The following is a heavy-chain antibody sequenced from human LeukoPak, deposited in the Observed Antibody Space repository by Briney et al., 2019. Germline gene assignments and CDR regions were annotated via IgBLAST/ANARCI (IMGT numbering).Heavy chain of an antibody. Sequence: ASVKVSCKTSGYTFNSYGVSWVPQAPGQGPEWMGWISAYNGNTNYAKKLQGRLTLTTDTSTSTVYMELRSLRSDDTAIYYCWSPRGSPSTYDFWSGYCNYFDPWLEGTLVTVCS. D-gene: IGHD3-3*01. CDR1: GYTFNSYG. CDR2: ISAYNGNT. J-gene: IGHJ5*02. V-gene: IGHV1-18*01. CDR3: WSPRGSPSTYDFWSGYCNYFDP.